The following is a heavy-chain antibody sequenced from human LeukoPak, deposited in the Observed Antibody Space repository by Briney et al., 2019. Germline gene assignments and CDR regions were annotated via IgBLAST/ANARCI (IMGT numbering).Heavy chain of an antibody. D-gene: IGHD5-18*01. CDR1: EFTFSSYW. Sequence: GGCLRLSCAASEFTFSSYWMHWVRQAPGKGLVWVSRINSDGSSTSYADSVKGRFTISIDKAKNTLYLQMNSLRAEDTAVYYCARVGLQLWFEAAFDYWGQGTLVTVSS. CDR3: ARVGLQLWFEAAFDY. CDR2: INSDGSST. V-gene: IGHV3-74*01. J-gene: IGHJ4*02.